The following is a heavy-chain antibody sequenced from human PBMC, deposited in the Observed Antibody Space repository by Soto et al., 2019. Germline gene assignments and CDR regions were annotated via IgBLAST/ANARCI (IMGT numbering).Heavy chain of an antibody. D-gene: IGHD3-22*01. CDR2: ISYDGSDK. V-gene: IGHV3-30-3*01. J-gene: IGHJ4*02. CDR1: GFTFSSYA. Sequence: GGSLRLSCAASGFTFSSYAMHWVRQAQGKGLEWVALISYDGSDKDYADSVKGRCTISRDNSRNTLFLQMNSLRAEDTAVYYCARDYYKYYDSSGYYRSPAYWGQGTLVTVSS. CDR3: ARDYYKYYDSSGYYRSPAY.